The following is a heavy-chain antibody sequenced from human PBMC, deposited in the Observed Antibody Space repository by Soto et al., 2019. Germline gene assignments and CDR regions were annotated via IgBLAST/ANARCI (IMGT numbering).Heavy chain of an antibody. CDR3: ARGDYGDYSYFDS. D-gene: IGHD4-17*01. V-gene: IGHV4-30-2*01. CDR1: GGSISGGGYC. Sequence: SETLSLTCAVSGGSISGGGYCWSWLRQPPGKGLEWIGYIYHSGSTYYNPSLKSRVTISVDRSKKEFSLRLSSVTAADTAVYYCARGDYGDYSYFDSWGRGTLVTVSS. CDR2: IYHSGST. J-gene: IGHJ4*02.